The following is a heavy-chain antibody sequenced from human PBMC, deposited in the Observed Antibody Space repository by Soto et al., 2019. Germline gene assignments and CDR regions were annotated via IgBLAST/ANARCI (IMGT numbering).Heavy chain of an antibody. CDR3: ARDTAAAAGPGDT. CDR2: IIPILGIA. D-gene: IGHD6-13*01. CDR1: GGTFSSYT. V-gene: IGHV1-69*08. J-gene: IGHJ3*02. Sequence: QVQLVQSGAEVKKPGSSVKVSCKASGGTFSSYTISWVRQAPGQGLEWMGRIIPILGIANYAQKFQGRVTLTADKATSTAYMELRSLRSEDTAVYYCARDTAAAAGPGDTWGPGTMGTVSS.